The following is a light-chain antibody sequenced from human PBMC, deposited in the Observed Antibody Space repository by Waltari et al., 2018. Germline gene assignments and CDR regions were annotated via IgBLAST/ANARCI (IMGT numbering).Light chain of an antibody. CDR3: AAWDDSLNAWI. J-gene: IGLJ3*02. CDR2: RSD. Sequence: QSLLTQPPSISGAPGPRVTISCSGGSSNIGRNSVNWYEQVPGTAPKLLIFRSDQRPSGVSDRFSGSKSGTSASLTITGLLSADEADYICAAWDDSLNAWIFGGGTRLTVL. V-gene: IGLV1-44*01. CDR1: SSNIGRNS.